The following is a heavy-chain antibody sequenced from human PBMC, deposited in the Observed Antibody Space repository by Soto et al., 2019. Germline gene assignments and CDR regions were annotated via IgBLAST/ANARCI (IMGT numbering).Heavy chain of an antibody. CDR2: INPNSGGT. CDR1: GYTFTGYY. Sequence: GASVKVSCKASGYTFTGYYMHWVRQAPGQGLESMGRINPNSGGTNYAQNFQGWVTITADKSTSTVYMELSSLRSEDTAVYYCARSNIGAAGVKSYYYYGMDVWGQGTTVTVSS. CDR3: ARSNIGAAGVKSYYYYGMDV. J-gene: IGHJ6*02. D-gene: IGHD6-13*01. V-gene: IGHV1-2*04.